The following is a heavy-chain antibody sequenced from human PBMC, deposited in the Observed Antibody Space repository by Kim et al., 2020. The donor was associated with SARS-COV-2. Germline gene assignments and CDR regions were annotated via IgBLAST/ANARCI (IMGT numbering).Heavy chain of an antibody. CDR3: AKGLSGSNDYVWGSYRLYYYYGMDV. Sequence: GGSLRLSCAASGLTFSSYGMHWVRQAPGKGLEWVAVISYDGSNKYYADSVKGRFTISRDNSKNTLYLQMNSLRAEDTAVYYCAKGLSGSNDYVWGSYRLYYYYGMDVWGQGTTVTVSS. V-gene: IGHV3-30*18. D-gene: IGHD3-16*02. CDR1: GLTFSSYG. J-gene: IGHJ6*02. CDR2: ISYDGSNK.